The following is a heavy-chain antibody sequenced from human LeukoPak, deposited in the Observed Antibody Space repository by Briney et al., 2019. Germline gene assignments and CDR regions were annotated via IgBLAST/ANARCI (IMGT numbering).Heavy chain of an antibody. J-gene: IGHJ3*02. V-gene: IGHV4-30-4*01. CDR3: ARACGGDCYSFPDAFDI. Sequence: SQTLSLTCTVSGGSISSGDYYWSWIRQPPGKGLEWIGYIYYSGSTYYNPSLKSRVTISVDKSKNQFSLKLSSVTAADTAVYYCARACGGDCYSFPDAFDIWGQGTMVTVSS. CDR1: GGSISSGDYY. D-gene: IGHD2-21*02. CDR2: IYYSGST.